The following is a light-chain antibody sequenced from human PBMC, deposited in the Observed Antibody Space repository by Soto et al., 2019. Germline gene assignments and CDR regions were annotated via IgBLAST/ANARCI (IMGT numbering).Light chain of an antibody. Sequence: QSALTQPASVSGSPGQSITFSCTGTSSDVGGYNYVSWYQQHPGKAPKLMIYEVSNRPSGVSNRFSGSKSGNTASLTISGLQAEDEADYYCSSYTSSSTPYLVFGGGTKLTVL. CDR2: EVS. CDR1: SSDVGGYNY. CDR3: SSYTSSSTPYLV. J-gene: IGLJ2*01. V-gene: IGLV2-14*01.